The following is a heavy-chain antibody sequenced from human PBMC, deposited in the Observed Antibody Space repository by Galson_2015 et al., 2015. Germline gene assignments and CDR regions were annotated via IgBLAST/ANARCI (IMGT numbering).Heavy chain of an antibody. V-gene: IGHV3-30-3*01. Sequence: SLRLSCAASGFTFSSYAMHWVRQAPGKGLEWVAVISYDGSNKYYADSVKGRFTISRDNSKNTLYLQMNSLRAEDTAVYYCARSPYSSSSAWFDYWGQGTLVTVSS. CDR3: ARSPYSSSSAWFDY. J-gene: IGHJ4*02. CDR2: ISYDGSNK. D-gene: IGHD6-6*01. CDR1: GFTFSSYA.